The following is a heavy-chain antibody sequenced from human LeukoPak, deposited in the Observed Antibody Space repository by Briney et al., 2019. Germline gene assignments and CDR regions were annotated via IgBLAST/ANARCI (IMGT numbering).Heavy chain of an antibody. D-gene: IGHD3-3*01. Sequence: GGSLRLSCSVSGFTFSSSAMHWVRQAPGKGLEDVSGISTNGGSTYYADSVKGRFTISRDNSRNTLYLQMNSLRAEDTAVYYCARDLVRSIFGVVTQYYYYGMDVWGQGTTVTVSS. CDR1: GFTFSSSA. CDR2: ISTNGGST. J-gene: IGHJ6*02. CDR3: ARDLVRSIFGVVTQYYYYGMDV. V-gene: IGHV3-64*04.